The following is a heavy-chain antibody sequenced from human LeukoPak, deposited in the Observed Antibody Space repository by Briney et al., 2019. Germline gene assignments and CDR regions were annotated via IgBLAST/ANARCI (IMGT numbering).Heavy chain of an antibody. V-gene: IGHV4-59*08. Sequence: SETLSLTCTVSGGSISSYYWSWIRQPPGKGLEWIGYIYYSGSTNYNPSLKSRVTISVDTSKNQFSLKLSSVTAADTAVYYCARGLGIQLWISFDYWGQGTLVTVSS. CDR1: GGSISSYY. CDR3: ARGLGIQLWISFDY. CDR2: IYYSGST. D-gene: IGHD5-18*01. J-gene: IGHJ4*02.